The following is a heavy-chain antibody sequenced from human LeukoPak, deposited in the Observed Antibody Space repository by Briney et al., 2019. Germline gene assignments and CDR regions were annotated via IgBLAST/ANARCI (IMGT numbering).Heavy chain of an antibody. Sequence: GGSLRLSCAASGFTVSSNYMSWVRQAPGKGLEWVSVIYSGGSTYYADSVKGRFTISRDNSKDTLYLQMNSLRAEDTAVYYCATHPNYDYVWGSYRYTPFDYWGQGTLVTVSS. CDR1: GFTVSSNY. V-gene: IGHV3-53*01. J-gene: IGHJ4*02. D-gene: IGHD3-16*02. CDR3: ATHPNYDYVWGSYRYTPFDY. CDR2: IYSGGST.